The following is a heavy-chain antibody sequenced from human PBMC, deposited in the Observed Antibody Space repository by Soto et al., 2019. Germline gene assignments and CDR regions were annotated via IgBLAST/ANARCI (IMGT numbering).Heavy chain of an antibody. CDR3: VRRVSGNYDY. J-gene: IGHJ4*02. Sequence: EVQLAESGGGMVQPGGPLRLSCVASGFTFSSYDMHWVRQAPGKGLEYVSSISSNGGTTYYGNSVKGRFTISRDNSKSTLYLQMGSLRAEDMAVYYCVRRVSGNYDYWGQGTLVTVSS. V-gene: IGHV3-64*01. D-gene: IGHD1-7*01. CDR1: GFTFSSYD. CDR2: ISSNGGTT.